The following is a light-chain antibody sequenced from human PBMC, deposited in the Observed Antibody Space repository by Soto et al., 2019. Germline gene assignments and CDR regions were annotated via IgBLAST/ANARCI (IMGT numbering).Light chain of an antibody. Sequence: EIVLTQSPGTLSLSPGERATLSCRASQSVSSSFLAWYQQAPGQAPRLLIYGASSRAPGIPDRFSGSGSGTDFTLTISRLEPEDFAVYYCQQYGSSPRTFGQGTKVEIK. CDR1: QSVSSSF. V-gene: IGKV3-20*01. CDR2: GAS. CDR3: QQYGSSPRT. J-gene: IGKJ1*01.